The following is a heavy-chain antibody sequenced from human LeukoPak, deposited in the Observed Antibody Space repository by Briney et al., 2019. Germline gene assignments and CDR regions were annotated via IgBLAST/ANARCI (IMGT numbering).Heavy chain of an antibody. CDR3: ARSPVYCGGDCYSNY. CDR2: IKQDGSEK. J-gene: IGHJ4*02. V-gene: IGHV3-7*04. D-gene: IGHD2-21*02. Sequence: GGSLRLSCTASGFTFSCYWMSWVRQAPGKGLEWVANIKQDGSEKYYVDSVKGRFTISRDNAKNSLYLQMNSLRAEDTAVYYCARSPVYCGGDCYSNYWGQGTLVTASS. CDR1: GFTFSCYW.